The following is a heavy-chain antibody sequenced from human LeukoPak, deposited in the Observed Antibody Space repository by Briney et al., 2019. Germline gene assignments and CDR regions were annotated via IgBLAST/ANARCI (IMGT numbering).Heavy chain of an antibody. CDR3: ARQSTGSYYSPIDY. Sequence: ASVKVSCKVSGYTLTELSMHWVRQAPGKGLEWMGGFDPEDGETIYAQKFQGRVTMTEDTSTDTAYMELGSLRSDDTAMYYCARQSTGSYYSPIDYWGQGTLVTVSS. D-gene: IGHD1-26*01. J-gene: IGHJ4*02. V-gene: IGHV1-24*01. CDR1: GYTLTELS. CDR2: FDPEDGET.